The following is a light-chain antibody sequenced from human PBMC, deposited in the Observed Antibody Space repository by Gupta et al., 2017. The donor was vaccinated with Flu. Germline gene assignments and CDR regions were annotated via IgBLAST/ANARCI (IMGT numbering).Light chain of an antibody. V-gene: IGKV3-20*01. CDR2: DSS. CDR1: QSVSTNY. Sequence: LTQSPGTLSVSPGDTATLSCRASQSVSTNYVAWYQQTPGQAPRLVIYDSSKRATGIPDRFSGSGSGTDFTLTISRLEPEDFAAYYCHQYGSSTWTFGQGTKVEIK. CDR3: HQYGSSTWT. J-gene: IGKJ1*01.